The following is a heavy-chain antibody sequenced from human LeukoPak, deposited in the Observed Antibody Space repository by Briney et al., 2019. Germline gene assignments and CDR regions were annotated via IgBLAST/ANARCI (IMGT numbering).Heavy chain of an antibody. CDR1: GYTFTSYD. J-gene: IGHJ6*03. CDR2: MNPNSGKT. CDR3: ARGCPTSMLEDYYYHMDV. Sequence: ASVNVSCKASGYTFTSYDMNWVRQATGQGLELMGWMNPNSGKTGYAQKLQGRVTMTTNTSISTAYMELSSMRSEDTAVYYCARGCPTSMLEDYYYHMDVWGKGTTVTVSS. D-gene: IGHD2/OR15-2a*01. V-gene: IGHV1-8*01.